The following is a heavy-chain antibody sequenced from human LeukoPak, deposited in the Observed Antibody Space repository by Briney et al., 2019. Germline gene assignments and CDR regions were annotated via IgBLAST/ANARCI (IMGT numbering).Heavy chain of an antibody. J-gene: IGHJ4*02. Sequence: PSETLSLTCSVYGGSFSGYYWSWIRQPPGKGLEWIGEINHSGSTNYNPSLKSRVTLSVDTSKNQFSLKLSSVTAADTAVYYCAREMVRPGGAKDDYWGQGTLVTVSS. V-gene: IGHV4-34*01. CDR3: AREMVRPGGAKDDY. D-gene: IGHD3-10*01. CDR1: GGSFSGYY. CDR2: INHSGST.